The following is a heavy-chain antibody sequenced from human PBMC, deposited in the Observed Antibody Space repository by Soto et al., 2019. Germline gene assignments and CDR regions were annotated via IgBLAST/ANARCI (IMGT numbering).Heavy chain of an antibody. J-gene: IGHJ4*02. CDR1: GGSISSSSDY. CDR3: ARRERYYDILTGYSWNGYFDY. D-gene: IGHD3-9*01. Sequence: PSETLSLTCTVSGGSISSSSDYWGWIRQPPGKGLEWIGSIYYSGSTYYNPSLKSRVTISVDTSKNQFSLKLSSVTAADTAVYYCARRERYYDILTGYSWNGYFDYWGQGTLVTVSS. V-gene: IGHV4-39*01. CDR2: IYYSGST.